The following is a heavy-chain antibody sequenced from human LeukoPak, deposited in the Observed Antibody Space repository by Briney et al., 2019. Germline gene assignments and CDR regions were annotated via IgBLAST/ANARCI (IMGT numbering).Heavy chain of an antibody. CDR3: ARAVRGSYYGYFDY. D-gene: IGHD1-26*01. CDR2: IYYSGST. Sequence: SETLSLTCTVSGGSISSYYWSWIRQLPGKRLEWIGYIYYSGSTNYNPSLKSRVTMSVDTSKNQFSLKLSSVTAADTAVYYCARAVRGSYYGYFDYWGQGTLVTVSS. J-gene: IGHJ4*02. V-gene: IGHV4-59*12. CDR1: GGSISSYY.